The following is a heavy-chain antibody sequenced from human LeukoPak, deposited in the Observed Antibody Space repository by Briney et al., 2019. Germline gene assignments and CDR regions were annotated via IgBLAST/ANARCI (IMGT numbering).Heavy chain of an antibody. CDR3: AKLHTVTTAFLGLDAFDI. CDR2: ISYDGSNK. Sequence: GGSLRLSCAASGFTFSSYGMHWVRQAPGKGLEWVAVISYDGSNKYYADSVKGRFTISRDNSKKKLYLQMKRLRAEDTAVYYCAKLHTVTTAFLGLDAFDIWGQGTMVTVSS. D-gene: IGHD4-17*01. J-gene: IGHJ3*02. V-gene: IGHV3-30*18. CDR1: GFTFSSYG.